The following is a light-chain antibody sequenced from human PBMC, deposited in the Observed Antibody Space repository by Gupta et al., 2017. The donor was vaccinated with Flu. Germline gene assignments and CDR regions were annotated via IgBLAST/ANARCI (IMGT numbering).Light chain of an antibody. J-gene: IGKJ1*01. CDR2: DAS. CDR3: QQHRSCPWP. V-gene: IGKV3-11*01. Sequence: PAVLSSSPGESATLSCRASQSFHNYLAWYQQHPGQAPQLFIYDASKRTTGFPTRFSGSGSGTEFTLTISSRQPEDFAVYYCQQHRSCPWPFGQGTKVEVK. CDR1: QSFHNY.